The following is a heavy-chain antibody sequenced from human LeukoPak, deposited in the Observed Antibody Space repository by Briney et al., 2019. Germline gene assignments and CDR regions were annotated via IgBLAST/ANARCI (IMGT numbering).Heavy chain of an antibody. J-gene: IGHJ5*02. Sequence: PSETLSLTCTVSGGSISSYYWSWIRQPPGKGLEWIGYIYYSGGTNYNPSLKSRVTISVDRSKNQFSLKLSSVTAADTAVYYCARRIAAAGTDWFDPWGQGTLVTVSS. CDR3: ARRIAAAGTDWFDP. CDR1: GGSISSYY. V-gene: IGHV4-59*12. CDR2: IYYSGGT. D-gene: IGHD6-13*01.